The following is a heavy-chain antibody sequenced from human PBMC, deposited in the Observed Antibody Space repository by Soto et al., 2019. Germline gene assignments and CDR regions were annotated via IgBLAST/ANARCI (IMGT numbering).Heavy chain of an antibody. D-gene: IGHD1-26*01. CDR3: TRGLDRAKLGY. Sequence: QVQLQESGPGLVKPSQTLSLTCTVSDGSIDSGSYYRSWVRQYPGKGLEWIGSIHYSGSIYYSPSLRSRLTMSAETSKNQFSLKLSSVTVADTAVYYCTRGLDRAKLGYWGQGIQVIVSS. CDR1: DGSIDSGSYY. CDR2: IHYSGSI. V-gene: IGHV4-31*03. J-gene: IGHJ4*02.